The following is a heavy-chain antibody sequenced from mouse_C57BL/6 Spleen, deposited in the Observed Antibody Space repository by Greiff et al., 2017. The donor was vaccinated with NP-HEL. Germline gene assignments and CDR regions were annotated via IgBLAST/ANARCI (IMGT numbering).Heavy chain of an antibody. CDR2: ISDGGSYT. D-gene: IGHD2-3*01. CDR1: GFTFSSYA. V-gene: IGHV5-4*03. CDR3: ASGWLLRAWFAY. J-gene: IGHJ3*01. Sequence: DVMLVESGGGLVKPGGSLKLSCAASGFTFSSYAMSWVRQTPEKRLEWVATISDGGSYTYYPDNVKGRFTISRDNAKNNLYLQMSHLKSEDTAMYYCASGWLLRAWFAYWGQGTLVTVSA.